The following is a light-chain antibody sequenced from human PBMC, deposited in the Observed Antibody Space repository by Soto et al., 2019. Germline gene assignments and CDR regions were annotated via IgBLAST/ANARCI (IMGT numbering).Light chain of an antibody. Sequence: QPVLTQPPSVSGAPGQRVTIPCTGSSSNIGARYDVHWYQQIPGTAPKLLIYGNINRPSGVPDRFSGSKSGTSASLAITGLQAEDEADYYCQSYDSSLSAYVFGTGTKVTVL. CDR2: GNI. V-gene: IGLV1-40*01. J-gene: IGLJ1*01. CDR3: QSYDSSLSAYV. CDR1: SSNIGARYD.